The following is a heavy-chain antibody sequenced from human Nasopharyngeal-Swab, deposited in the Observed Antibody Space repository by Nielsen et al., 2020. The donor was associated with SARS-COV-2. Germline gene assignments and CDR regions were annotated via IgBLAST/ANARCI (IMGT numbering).Heavy chain of an antibody. D-gene: IGHD2-2*01. V-gene: IGHV3-53*01. CDR2: IYSGGST. CDR3: ARREVGCSSTSCYDY. J-gene: IGHJ4*02. Sequence: GESLKISCAAPGFTVSSNYMSWVRQAPGKGLEWVSVIYSGGSTYYADSVKGRFTISRDNSKNTLYLQMNSLRAEDTAVYYCARREVGCSSTSCYDYWGQGTLVTVSS. CDR1: GFTVSSNY.